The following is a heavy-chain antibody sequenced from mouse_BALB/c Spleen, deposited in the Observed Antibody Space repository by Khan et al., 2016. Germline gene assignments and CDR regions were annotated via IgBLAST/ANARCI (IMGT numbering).Heavy chain of an antibody. CDR1: GFTFNTNA. V-gene: IGHV10S3*01. CDR2: IRSKSNNYAT. Sequence: EVQLVESGGGLVQPRGSLKLSCAASGFTFNTNAMNWVRQAPGKGLEWVSRIRSKSNNYATYYADSVKDRFTISRDDSQSMHYLQMNNWKTVDTAVYYCVRDTPFAYGGQGTLVTVSA. CDR3: VRDTPFAY. J-gene: IGHJ3*01.